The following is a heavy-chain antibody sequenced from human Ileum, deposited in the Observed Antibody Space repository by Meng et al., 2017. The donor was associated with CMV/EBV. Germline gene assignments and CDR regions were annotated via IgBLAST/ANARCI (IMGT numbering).Heavy chain of an antibody. J-gene: IGHJ4*02. Sequence: VLLRQWGAGLLMPSDTLSLTCAVFGGSFTDYFWTWFRQSPGKGLEWIGENTHSGRAYYSSSLTGRATISVDMSKYQFSLKLPSVTAADTAIYYCARGLASGWPDYWGQGTLVTVSS. V-gene: IGHV4-34*01. CDR2: NTHSGRA. CDR3: ARGLASGWPDY. D-gene: IGHD3-10*01. CDR1: GGSFTDYF.